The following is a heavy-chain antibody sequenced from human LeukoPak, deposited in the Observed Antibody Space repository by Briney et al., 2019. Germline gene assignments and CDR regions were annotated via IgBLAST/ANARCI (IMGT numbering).Heavy chain of an antibody. D-gene: IGHD2-8*01. J-gene: IGHJ4*02. CDR2: INPNDGRT. CDR3: ARSYFRDARGGFDY. V-gene: IGHV1-46*01. CDR1: GYTFFDFY. Sequence: GASMKVSCKASGYTFFDFYMHWVRQAPGQGLEWMGIINPNDGRTTDAQKFQGRVSMTSDTSTSTCYMELSSPRSEDTAVYYCARSYFRDARGGFDYWGQGTLVTVSS.